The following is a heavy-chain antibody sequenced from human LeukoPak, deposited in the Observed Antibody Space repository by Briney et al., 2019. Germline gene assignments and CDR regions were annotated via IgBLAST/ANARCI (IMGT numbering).Heavy chain of an antibody. CDR3: ARDAGYSSGWLDAFDI. CDR1: GYTFTGYY. V-gene: IGHV1-2*02. Sequence: GASVKVSCKASGYTFTGYYMHWVRQAPGQGLEWMGWINPNSGGTNYAHKFQGRVTLTRDTSISTAYMELSRLRSDDTAVYYCARDAGYSSGWLDAFDIWGQGTMVTVSS. J-gene: IGHJ3*02. D-gene: IGHD6-19*01. CDR2: INPNSGGT.